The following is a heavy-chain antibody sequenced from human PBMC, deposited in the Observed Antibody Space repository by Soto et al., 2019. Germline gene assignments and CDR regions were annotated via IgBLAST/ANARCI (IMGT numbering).Heavy chain of an antibody. V-gene: IGHV3-15*07. D-gene: IGHD4-17*01. CDR2: IKSKTDGGTT. J-gene: IGHJ6*02. Sequence: EVQLVESGGGLVKPGGSLRLSCAASGFTFSNAWMNWVRQAPGTGLEWVGRIKSKTDGGTTDYAEPVKGRFTISRDDSKNTLYLQMNSLKTEDTAVYYCTTGTVASYYYYGMDVWGQGTTVTVSS. CDR3: TTGTVASYYYYGMDV. CDR1: GFTFSNAW.